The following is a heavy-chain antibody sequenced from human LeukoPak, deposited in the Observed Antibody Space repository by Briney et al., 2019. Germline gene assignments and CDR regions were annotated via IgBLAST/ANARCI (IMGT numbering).Heavy chain of an antibody. V-gene: IGHV3-11*03. Sequence: PGGSLRLSCAASGFTFSDFYMSWIRQAPGKGLEWVSYISSSSSYRNHADSVKGRFTISRDNTKNSLYLQMNSLRAEDTAIYYCASHSNSLDYWGQGTLVSVSS. J-gene: IGHJ4*02. CDR1: GFTFSDFY. CDR3: ASHSNSLDY. D-gene: IGHD6-6*01. CDR2: ISSSSSYR.